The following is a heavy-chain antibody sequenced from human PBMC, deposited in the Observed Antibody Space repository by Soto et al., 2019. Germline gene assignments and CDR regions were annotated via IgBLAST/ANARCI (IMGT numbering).Heavy chain of an antibody. J-gene: IGHJ6*02. CDR2: INHSGST. CDR1: GGSFSGYY. D-gene: IGHD3-10*01. CDR3: ARGGITMVRGVIGPYYYYYGMDV. V-gene: IGHV4-34*01. Sequence: SETLSLTCAVYGGSFSGYYWSWIRQPPGKGLKWIGEINHSGSTNYNPSLKSRVTISVDTSKNQFSLKLSSVTAADTAVYYCARGGITMVRGVIGPYYYYYGMDVWGQGTTVTVSS.